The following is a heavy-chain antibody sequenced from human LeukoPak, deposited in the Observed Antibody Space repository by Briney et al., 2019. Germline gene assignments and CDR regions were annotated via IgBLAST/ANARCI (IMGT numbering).Heavy chain of an antibody. CDR3: ARDHSGCLDY. Sequence: VASVKVSCKASGGTFSSYAISWVRQAPGQGLEWMGGIIPIFGTANYAQKFQGRVTITADESTSTAYMELSSLRSEDTAVYNCARDHSGCLDYWGQGTLVTVSS. V-gene: IGHV1-69*13. J-gene: IGHJ4*02. CDR2: IIPIFGTA. D-gene: IGHD5-12*01. CDR1: GGTFSSYA.